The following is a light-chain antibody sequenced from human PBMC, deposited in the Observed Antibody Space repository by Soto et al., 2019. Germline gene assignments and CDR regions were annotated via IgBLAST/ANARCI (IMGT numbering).Light chain of an antibody. J-gene: IGKJ2*01. V-gene: IGKV2-28*01. CDR1: QSLLHSNGYNY. CDR3: MQALQGPYT. Sequence: DMVMTQSPLSLPVTPGEPASISCRSSQSLLHSNGYNYLDWYLQKPGQSPQLLIFLGSNRSSGVPDRFSGSGSGTDFTLKISRVEAEDGVVDYCMQALQGPYTFGLGTKLEIK. CDR2: LGS.